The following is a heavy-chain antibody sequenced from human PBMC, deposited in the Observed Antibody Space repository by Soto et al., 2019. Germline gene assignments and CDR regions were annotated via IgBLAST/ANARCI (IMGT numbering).Heavy chain of an antibody. V-gene: IGHV4-59*08. D-gene: IGHD1-1*01. CDR1: GGSISSYY. Sequence: QVQLQESGPGLVKPSETLSLTCTVSGGSISSYYWSWIRQPPGKGLEWIGYIYYNGSTNYNPSPECRVTISVDTPKNQFSLKLSSVPAADTAVYYCASRYGYSFDYWGQGTLVTVSS. CDR2: IYYNGST. CDR3: ASRYGYSFDY. J-gene: IGHJ4*02.